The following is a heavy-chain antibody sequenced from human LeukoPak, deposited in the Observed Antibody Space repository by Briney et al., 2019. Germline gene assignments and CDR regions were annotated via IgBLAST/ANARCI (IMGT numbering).Heavy chain of an antibody. CDR2: ISSSSSYI. Sequence: GGSLRLSCAASGFTFSSYSMNWVRQAPGKGLEWVSSISSSSSYIYYADSVKGRFTISRDNAKNSLYLQMNSLRAEDTAVYYCARAGRPNYGSGSYIRSYWYFDLWGRGTLVTVSS. D-gene: IGHD3-10*01. J-gene: IGHJ2*01. V-gene: IGHV3-21*01. CDR3: ARAGRPNYGSGSYIRSYWYFDL. CDR1: GFTFSSYS.